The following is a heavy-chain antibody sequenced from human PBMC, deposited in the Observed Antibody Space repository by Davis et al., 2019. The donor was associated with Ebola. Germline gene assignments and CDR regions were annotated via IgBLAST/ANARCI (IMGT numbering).Heavy chain of an antibody. CDR3: ARDPPDMDV. V-gene: IGHV1-18*01. Sequence: ASVKVSCKASGYTFTSYGISWVRQAPGQGLEWMGWISAYNGNTNYAQKFQGRVTMTRNTSISTAYMELSSLRSEDTAVYYCARDPPDMDVWGQGTTVTVSS. CDR2: ISAYNGNT. CDR1: GYTFTSYG. J-gene: IGHJ6*02.